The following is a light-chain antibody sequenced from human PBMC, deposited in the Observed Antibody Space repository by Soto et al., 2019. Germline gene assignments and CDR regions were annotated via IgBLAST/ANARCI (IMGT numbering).Light chain of an antibody. CDR1: SSNIGTGYD. CDR3: QSYDSSLSGPL. V-gene: IGLV1-40*01. Sequence: QPVLTQPPSVSGAPGQRVTISCTGSSSNIGTGYDVHWYQQLPGTAPKLLIYVNNNRPSGVPDRFSGSKSGTSASLAITGLQAEDEADYYCQSYDSSLSGPLFGGGTKLTVL. CDR2: VNN. J-gene: IGLJ2*01.